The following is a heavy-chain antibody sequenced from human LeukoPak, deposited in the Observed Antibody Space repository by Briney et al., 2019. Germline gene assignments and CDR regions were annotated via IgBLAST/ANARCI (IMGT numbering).Heavy chain of an antibody. Sequence: QAGGPLRLSCAASVLTLSSSWMNRIRQAPGKGPEWLANINPAGSQKDYVDSVKGRFTISRDNAKDSVFLQMNNPRAEDTAVYYCARYSGSFPGWLDPWGPGTLVTVSS. D-gene: IGHD1-26*01. CDR1: VLTLSSSW. V-gene: IGHV3-7*01. J-gene: IGHJ5*02. CDR3: ARYSGSFPGWLDP. CDR2: INPAGSQK.